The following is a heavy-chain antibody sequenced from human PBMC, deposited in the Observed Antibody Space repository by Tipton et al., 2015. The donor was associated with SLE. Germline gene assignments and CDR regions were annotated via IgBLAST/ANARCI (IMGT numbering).Heavy chain of an antibody. J-gene: IGHJ6*02. Sequence: SLRLSCEASGFTFSGYGMGGVRQAPGKGLEWGAAMSGRGSTTYYAESVKGRFTISRDNPKSTLHLHLHNLRAEDTAVYYCARERGDSEHAYYNGMDVWGQGTTVTVSS. CDR2: MSGRGSTT. V-gene: IGHV3-23*01. CDR3: ARERGDSEHAYYNGMDV. CDR1: GFTFSGYG. D-gene: IGHD2-21*02.